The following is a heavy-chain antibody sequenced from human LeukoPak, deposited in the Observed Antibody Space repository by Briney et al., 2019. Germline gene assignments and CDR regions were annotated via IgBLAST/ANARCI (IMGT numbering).Heavy chain of an antibody. CDR2: ISGSGGST. CDR1: GFTFSSYA. V-gene: IGHV3-23*01. J-gene: IGHJ4*02. D-gene: IGHD3-10*01. Sequence: GGSLRLSCAASGFTFSSYAMSWVRQAPGKGLERVSAISGSGGSTYYADSVKGRFTISRDNSKNTLYLQMNSLRAEDTAVYYCAKDPLPYGSGSYVDYWGQGTLVTVSS. CDR3: AKDPLPYGSGSYVDY.